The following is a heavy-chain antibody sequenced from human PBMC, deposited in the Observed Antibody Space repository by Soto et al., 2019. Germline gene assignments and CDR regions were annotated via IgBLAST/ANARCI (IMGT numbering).Heavy chain of an antibody. CDR2: IIPIFGTA. CDR3: ARAPQGDGSNQYYFDY. V-gene: IGHV1-69*13. CDR1: GCTFSSYA. D-gene: IGHD1-26*01. Sequence: SVKVSCKASGCTFSSYAISWVRQAPGQGLEWMGGIIPIFGTANYAQKFQGRVTITADESTSTAYMELSSLRSEDTAVYYCARAPQGDGSNQYYFDYWGQGTLVTVSS. J-gene: IGHJ4*02.